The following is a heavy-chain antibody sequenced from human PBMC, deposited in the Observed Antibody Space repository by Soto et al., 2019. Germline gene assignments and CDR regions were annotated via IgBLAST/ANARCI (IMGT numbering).Heavy chain of an antibody. J-gene: IGHJ6*03. D-gene: IGHD3-10*01. CDR3: ARGWFGPDV. CDR1: EFTFSGRS. V-gene: IGHV3-74*03. Sequence: EVQLVESGGGLVQPGGSLRLSCAASEFTFSGRSVHWVRQAPGKGLVWVSGIDKVGTDSTYADSVKGRFTSSRDNAKKTVYLQMNSLRVENTAVYYCARGWFGPDVWGKGTTVTVSS. CDR2: IDKVGTDS.